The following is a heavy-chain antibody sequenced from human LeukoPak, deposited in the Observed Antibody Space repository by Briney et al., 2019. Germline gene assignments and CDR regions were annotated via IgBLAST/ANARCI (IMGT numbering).Heavy chain of an antibody. CDR2: MNPNSGNT. Sequence: ASVKVSCKASGYTFTGYYMHWVRQAPGQGLEWMGWMNPNSGNTGYAQKFQGRVTITRNTSISTAYMELSSLRSEDTAVYYCARGPFDCSSTSCYEGRYYYYYMDVWGKGTTVTVSS. CDR3: ARGPFDCSSTSCYEGRYYYYYMDV. D-gene: IGHD2-2*01. CDR1: GYTFTGYY. J-gene: IGHJ6*03. V-gene: IGHV1-8*03.